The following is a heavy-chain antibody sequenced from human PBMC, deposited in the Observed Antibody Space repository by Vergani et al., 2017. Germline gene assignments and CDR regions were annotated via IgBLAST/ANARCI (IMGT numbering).Heavy chain of an antibody. Sequence: EVQLVESGGGLVQPGGSLRLSCAASGFTFSSYSMNWVRQAPGKGLEWVSYISSSSSTIYYADSVKGRFTISRDNAKNSLYLQTNSLRDEDTAVYYCARGGIAAADDYWGQGTLVTVSS. CDR1: GFTFSSYS. D-gene: IGHD6-13*01. CDR3: ARGGIAAADDY. V-gene: IGHV3-48*02. J-gene: IGHJ4*02. CDR2: ISSSSSTI.